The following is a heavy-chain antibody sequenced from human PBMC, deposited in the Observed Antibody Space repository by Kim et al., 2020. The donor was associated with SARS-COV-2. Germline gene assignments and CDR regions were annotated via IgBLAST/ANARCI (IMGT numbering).Heavy chain of an antibody. D-gene: IGHD6-19*01. CDR3: ARAGLVTVY. CDR2: SSYL. Sequence: SSYLYYADSVKTRFTTSRYNAKNYLYLQMNGLGAEDTAVYYCARAGLVTVYWGQGTLVTVSS. J-gene: IGHJ4*02. V-gene: IGHV3-21*01.